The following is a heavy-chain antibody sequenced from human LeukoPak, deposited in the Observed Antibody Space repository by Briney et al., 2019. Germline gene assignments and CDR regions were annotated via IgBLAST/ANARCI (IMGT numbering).Heavy chain of an antibody. J-gene: IGHJ4*02. V-gene: IGHV3-23*01. CDR3: AKATYYYDSYGYNGVFEY. CDR2: VSGSADNT. Sequence: QSGGSLRLSCEASGFTVTSYAMSWVRQAPGKGLEWVSAVSGSADNTYYADSVKGRFTISRDSSKNTLYLQMNSLRAEDTAVYFCAKATYYYDSYGYNGVFEYWGQESVLTVSS. CDR1: GFTVTSYA. D-gene: IGHD3-22*01.